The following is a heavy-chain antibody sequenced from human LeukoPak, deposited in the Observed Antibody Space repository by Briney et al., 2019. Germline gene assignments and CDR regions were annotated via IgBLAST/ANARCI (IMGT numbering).Heavy chain of an antibody. V-gene: IGHV3-23*01. Sequence: GGSLRLSCAASGFTFSSPAMSWVRQTPGKGLEWVSSITPSGDGTYYAASVKGRFTISRDNSKNTLCLQMDSLRADDTAKYYCAKDSPVATWWGQGTLVTVSS. CDR2: ITPSGDGT. CDR1: GFTFSSPA. CDR3: AKDSPVATW. D-gene: IGHD1-26*01. J-gene: IGHJ4*02.